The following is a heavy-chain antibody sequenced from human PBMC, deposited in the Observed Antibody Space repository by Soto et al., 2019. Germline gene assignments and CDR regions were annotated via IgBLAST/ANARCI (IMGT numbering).Heavy chain of an antibody. J-gene: IGHJ5*02. V-gene: IGHV3-48*03. CDR2: ISRSGSNI. D-gene: IGHD2-2*02. Sequence: GGTLRLSCAASGFTFSSDEMNWVRQAPGKGLEWVSSISRSGSNIYYADSVKGRFIIPGNNAMNSLYLQMNRLRAEDTAVYYAATSWGVYFSSSSCYSPWFDPWGQGTQVTVSS. CDR1: GFTFSSDE. CDR3: ATSWGVYFSSSSCYSPWFDP.